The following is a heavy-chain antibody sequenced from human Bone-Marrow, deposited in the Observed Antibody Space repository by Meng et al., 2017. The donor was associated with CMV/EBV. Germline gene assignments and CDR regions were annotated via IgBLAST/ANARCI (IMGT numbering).Heavy chain of an antibody. CDR3: AVGGYGGGCFDY. D-gene: IGHD4-23*01. CDR2: IYHSGST. J-gene: IGHJ4*02. V-gene: IGHV4-4*02. Sequence: QVQLQASGPGLVKPSGTLSPTCAFSGGSISSSNWWSWVRQPPGKGLEWIGEIYHSGSTNYNPSLKSRVTISVDKSKNQFSLKLSSVAAADTAVYYCAVGGYGGGCFDYWGQGTLVTVSS. CDR1: GGSISSSNW.